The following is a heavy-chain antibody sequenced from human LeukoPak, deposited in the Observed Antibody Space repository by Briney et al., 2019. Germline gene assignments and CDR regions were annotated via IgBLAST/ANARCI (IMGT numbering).Heavy chain of an antibody. Sequence: GGSLRLSCAASGFTFSSYWMSWVRQAPGKGLEWVANIKQDGSEKYYVDSVKGRFTISRDNAKNSLYLQMNSLRAEDTAVYYCARVGGTTVTTGWFDPWGQGTLVTVSS. CDR1: GFTFSSYW. D-gene: IGHD4-17*01. CDR3: ARVGGTTVTTGWFDP. J-gene: IGHJ5*02. CDR2: IKQDGSEK. V-gene: IGHV3-7*03.